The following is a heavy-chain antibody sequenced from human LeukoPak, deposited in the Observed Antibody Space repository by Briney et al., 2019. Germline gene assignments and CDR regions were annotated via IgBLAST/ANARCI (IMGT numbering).Heavy chain of an antibody. CDR2: ISGSGGST. V-gene: IGHV3-23*01. CDR3: AKDESNARAFDI. CDR1: GFTFSSYA. J-gene: IGHJ3*02. Sequence: GGSLRLSCAASGFTFSSYAMSWVRQAPGKGLEWVSAISGSGGSTYYADSVEGRFTISRDNSKNTLYLQMNSLRAEDTAVYYCAKDESNARAFDIWGQGTMVTVPS.